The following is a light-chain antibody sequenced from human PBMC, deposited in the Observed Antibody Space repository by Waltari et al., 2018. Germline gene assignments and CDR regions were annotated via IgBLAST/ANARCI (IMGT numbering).Light chain of an antibody. J-gene: IGLJ3*02. V-gene: IGLV2-23*02. Sequence: QAALTQPSSVSGFPGHSITHPCPGTRRDGGGYKLVSWYQQYPGKAPKLIIHEVIKRPSGVSNRFAGSKSGNTASLTVSGLQAEDEADYYCCSYAGSSTWVFGGGTKVTVL. CDR2: EVI. CDR1: RRDGGGYKL. CDR3: CSYAGSSTWV.